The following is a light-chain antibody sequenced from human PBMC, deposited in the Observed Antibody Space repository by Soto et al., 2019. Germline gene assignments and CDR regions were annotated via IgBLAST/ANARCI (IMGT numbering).Light chain of an antibody. J-gene: IGKJ1*01. CDR3: QQYNNWWT. V-gene: IGKV3-15*01. CDR2: GAS. CDR1: QSVSNN. Sequence: EIVMTQSPATLSVSPGERATLSCRVSQSVSNNLAWYQKKPGQAPRLLIYGASTRATGIPARFSGSGSGTEFTLTISSLQSEDFAVYYCQQYNNWWTFGLGTKVEIK.